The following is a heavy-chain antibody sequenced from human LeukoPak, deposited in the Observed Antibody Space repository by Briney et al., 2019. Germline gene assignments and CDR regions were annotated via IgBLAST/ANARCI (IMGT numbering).Heavy chain of an antibody. CDR3: AKDHDYDSSGYYYIY. J-gene: IGHJ4*02. CDR1: GFAVFSNY. CDR2: ISYDGSNK. D-gene: IGHD3-22*01. Sequence: PGGSLRLSCAASGFAVFSNYMNWVRQAPGKGLEWVAVISYDGSNKYYADSVKGRFTISRDNSKNTLYLQMNSLRAEDTAVYYCAKDHDYDSSGYYYIYWGQGTLVTVSS. V-gene: IGHV3-30*18.